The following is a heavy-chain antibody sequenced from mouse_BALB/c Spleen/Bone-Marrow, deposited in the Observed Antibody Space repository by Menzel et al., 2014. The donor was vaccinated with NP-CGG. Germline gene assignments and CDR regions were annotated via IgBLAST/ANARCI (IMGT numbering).Heavy chain of an antibody. V-gene: IGHV5-9-4*01. CDR3: ARSPQRDYAMDY. CDR2: ISSGGSYT. Sequence: SCAASGFTFSSYAMSWVRQSPEKRLEWVAEISSGGSYTYYPDTVTGRFTISRDNAKNTLYLEMSSLRSEDTAMYYCARSPQRDYAMDYWGQGTSVTVSS. D-gene: IGHD3-2*02. CDR1: GFTFSSYA. J-gene: IGHJ4*01.